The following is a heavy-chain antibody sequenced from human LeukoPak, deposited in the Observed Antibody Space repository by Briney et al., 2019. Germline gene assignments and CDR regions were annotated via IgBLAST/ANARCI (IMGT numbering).Heavy chain of an antibody. CDR3: ARGKWLPRAWLGAMDY. CDR2: ISYDGSNK. Sequence: PGGSLRLSCAASGFTFSSYAMHWVRQAPGKGLEWVAVISYDGSNKYYADSVKGRFTISRDNSKNTLYLQMNSLRAEDTAVYYCARGKWLPRAWLGAMDYWGQGTLVTVSS. CDR1: GFTFSSYA. J-gene: IGHJ4*02. V-gene: IGHV3-30-3*01. D-gene: IGHD1-26*01.